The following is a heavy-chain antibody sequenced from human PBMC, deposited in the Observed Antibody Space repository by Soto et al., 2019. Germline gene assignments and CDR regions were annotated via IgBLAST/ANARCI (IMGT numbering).Heavy chain of an antibody. D-gene: IGHD3-22*01. Sequence: GGSLRLSCAASGFTFSSYGMHWVRQAPGKGLEWVAVIWYDGSNKYYADSVKGRFTISRDNSKNTLYLQMNSLRAEDTAVYYCAGDFYYYDSSGYYDYWGQGTLVTVAS. CDR2: IWYDGSNK. CDR3: AGDFYYYDSSGYYDY. CDR1: GFTFSSYG. J-gene: IGHJ4*02. V-gene: IGHV3-33*01.